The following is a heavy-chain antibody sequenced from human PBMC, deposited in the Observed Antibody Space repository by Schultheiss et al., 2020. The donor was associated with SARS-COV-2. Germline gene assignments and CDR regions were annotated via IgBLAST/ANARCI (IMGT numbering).Heavy chain of an antibody. CDR2: IRSKARNYAT. CDR3: TINSTSSGWFDP. D-gene: IGHD5-18*01. V-gene: IGHV3-73*01. CDR1: GFSFSGSG. Sequence: GGSLRLSCVTSGFSFSGSGIYWVRQASGKGLEWVGRIRSKARNYATTYAASVKGRFIISRDESRNTSYLQMNSLKIEDTAVYYCTINSTSSGWFDPWGQGTLVTVSS. J-gene: IGHJ5*02.